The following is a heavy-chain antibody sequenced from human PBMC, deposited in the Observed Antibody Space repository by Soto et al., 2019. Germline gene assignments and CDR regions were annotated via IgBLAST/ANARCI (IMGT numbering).Heavy chain of an antibody. CDR1: CGPFSGYH. D-gene: IGHD3-10*01. CDR2: INHSGST. Sequence: SATLFATCAFYCGPFSGYHWCWIRQPPGKGLEWIGEINHSGSTNYNPSLKSRVTISVDTSKNQFSLKLSSVTAADTAVYYCASFGKSWYYYYGMDVWGQGTTVT. J-gene: IGHJ6*02. CDR3: ASFGKSWYYYYGMDV. V-gene: IGHV4-34*01.